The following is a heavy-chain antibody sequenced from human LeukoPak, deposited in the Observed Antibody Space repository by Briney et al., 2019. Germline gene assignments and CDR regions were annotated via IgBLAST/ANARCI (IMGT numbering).Heavy chain of an antibody. J-gene: IGHJ4*02. CDR2: INHSGST. Sequence: SETLSLTCAVYGGSFSGYYWSWIRQPPGKGLEWIGEINHSGSTNYNPSLKSRVTISVDTSKNQFSLKLSSVTAADTAVYYCARGPIQLWSPRLDYWGQGTLVTSPQ. CDR1: GGSFSGYY. V-gene: IGHV4-34*01. CDR3: ARGPIQLWSPRLDY. D-gene: IGHD5-18*01.